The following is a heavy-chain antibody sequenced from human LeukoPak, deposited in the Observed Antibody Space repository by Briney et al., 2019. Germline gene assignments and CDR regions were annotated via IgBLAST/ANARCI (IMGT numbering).Heavy chain of an antibody. CDR2: MNPNSGNT. Sequence: ASVKVSCKASGGTFSSYAINWVRQATGQGLEWMGWMNPNSGNTGYAQKFQGRVTITRNTSISTAYMELSSLRSEDTAVYYCARGRRFGARDYWGQGTLVTVSS. CDR1: GGTFSSYA. D-gene: IGHD3-10*01. CDR3: ARGRRFGARDY. V-gene: IGHV1-8*03. J-gene: IGHJ4*02.